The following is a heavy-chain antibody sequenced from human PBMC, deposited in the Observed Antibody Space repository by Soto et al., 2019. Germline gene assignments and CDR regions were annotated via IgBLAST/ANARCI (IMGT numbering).Heavy chain of an antibody. J-gene: IGHJ6*02. D-gene: IGHD6-6*01. Sequence: PGGSLRLSCAASGFTFSSYAMVWVRQAPGKGLEWVSTITANSGSTAYGDSVKGRFTISRDNSKNTLYLQMNSLRAEDTAVYYCAKQRGSSSGDRYYYYGMDVWGQGTTVTVSS. CDR2: ITANSGST. V-gene: IGHV3-23*01. CDR1: GFTFSSYA. CDR3: AKQRGSSSGDRYYYYGMDV.